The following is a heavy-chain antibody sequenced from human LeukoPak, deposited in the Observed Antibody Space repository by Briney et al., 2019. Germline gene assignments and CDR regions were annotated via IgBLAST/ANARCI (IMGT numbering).Heavy chain of an antibody. J-gene: IGHJ3*01. CDR1: DDSISDYY. CDR2: FYNSGRS. Sequence: SETLSLTCTVSDDSISDYYRGWIRQPPGKGLEWIGYFYNSGRSTYNPSLKSRVTISADTSKNHFSLKLTSVTAADTAVYYCARDLSPRVGNSSGYSLWGQGTMVTVSS. V-gene: IGHV4-59*12. D-gene: IGHD3-22*01. CDR3: ARDLSPRVGNSSGYSL.